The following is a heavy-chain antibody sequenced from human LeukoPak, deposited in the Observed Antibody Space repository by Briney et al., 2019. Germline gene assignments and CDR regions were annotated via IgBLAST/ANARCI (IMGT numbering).Heavy chain of an antibody. CDR3: TRANRHCSGGSCYPSWFDP. D-gene: IGHD2-15*01. CDR1: GGSINGYY. CDR2: IYSSGST. Sequence: SETLSLTCIVSGGSINGYYWSWIRQPPGKGLEWIGYIYSSGSTNYNPSLKSRVTTPSATSKNQFSLKLSSVTAADTAVYYCTRANRHCSGGSCYPSWFDPWGQGTLVTVSS. J-gene: IGHJ5*02. V-gene: IGHV4-59*01.